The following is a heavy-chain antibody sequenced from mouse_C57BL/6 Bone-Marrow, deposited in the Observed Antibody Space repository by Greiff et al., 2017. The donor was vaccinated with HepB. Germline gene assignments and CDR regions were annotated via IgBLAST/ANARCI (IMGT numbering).Heavy chain of an antibody. J-gene: IGHJ4*01. V-gene: IGHV14-3*01. D-gene: IGHD1-1*01. CDR1: GFNIKNSY. Sequence: EVQRVESVAELVRPGASVKLSCTASGFNIKNSYMHWVKQRPEQGLEWIGRIDPANGNTKYAPKFQGKATITADTSSNTAYLQLSSLTSEDTAIYYCARDPTTVVDAMDYWGQGTSVTVSS. CDR2: IDPANGNT. CDR3: ARDPTTVVDAMDY.